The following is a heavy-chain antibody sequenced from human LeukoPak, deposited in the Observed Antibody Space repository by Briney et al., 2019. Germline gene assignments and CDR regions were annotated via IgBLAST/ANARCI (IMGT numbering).Heavy chain of an antibody. J-gene: IGHJ4*02. CDR2: IYTSGST. CDR1: GGSISSCY. Sequence: SETLSLTCTVSGGSISSCYWSWIQQPAGKGLEWIGRIYTSGSTNYNPSLKSRVTMSVDTSKNQFSLKLSSVTAADTAVYYCAREGNRYYDILTGYYRGELDYWGQGTLVTVSS. V-gene: IGHV4-4*07. D-gene: IGHD3-9*01. CDR3: AREGNRYYDILTGYYRGELDY.